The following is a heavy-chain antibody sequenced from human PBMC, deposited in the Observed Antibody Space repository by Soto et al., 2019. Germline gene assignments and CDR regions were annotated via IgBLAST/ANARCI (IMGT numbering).Heavy chain of an antibody. CDR2: ISGSGDST. Sequence: VQLFESGGGLVQPGGSLRRSRAASGLTFSSYALRWVRQAPGKGLEWVSAISGSGDSTYYADSVKGRFTISRDNSKNTLYLQMNSLRAEDTAIYYCARRGSGSYYDCWGQGTLVTVSS. J-gene: IGHJ4*02. V-gene: IGHV3-23*01. CDR3: ARRGSGSYYDC. D-gene: IGHD1-26*01. CDR1: GLTFSSYA.